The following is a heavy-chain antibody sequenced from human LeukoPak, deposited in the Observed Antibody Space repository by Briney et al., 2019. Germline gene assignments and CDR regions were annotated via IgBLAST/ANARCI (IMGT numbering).Heavy chain of an antibody. CDR2: IKHRGNT. D-gene: IGHD2-8*02. CDR1: GFSISSDYY. CDR3: ATYRQVLLPFES. V-gene: IGHV4-38-2*02. J-gene: IGHJ4*02. Sequence: PSETLSLTCIVSGFSISSDYYWGWIRQPPGKGLEWIGSIKHRGNTYYKPSLKSRVTISVDTSKNQFSLKLSSVSVADTAIYYCATYRQVLLPFESWGQGTLVTVSS.